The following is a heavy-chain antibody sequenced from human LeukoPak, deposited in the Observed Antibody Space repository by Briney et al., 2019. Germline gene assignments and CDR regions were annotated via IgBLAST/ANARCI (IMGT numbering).Heavy chain of an antibody. D-gene: IGHD6-25*01. V-gene: IGHV4-59*12. CDR2: IYYSGTT. CDR1: NGSISSYY. CDR3: ARDRGHI. Sequence: KPSETLSLTCTVSNGSISSYYWSWIRQPPGKGLEWIGYIYYSGTTNYNPSLKSRVTISLDTSKNQFSLKLNSVTAADTAVYYCARDRGHIWGQGTMVTVSS. J-gene: IGHJ3*02.